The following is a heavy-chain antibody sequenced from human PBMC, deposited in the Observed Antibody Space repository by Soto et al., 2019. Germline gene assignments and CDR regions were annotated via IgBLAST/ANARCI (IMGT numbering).Heavy chain of an antibody. V-gene: IGHV4-61*01. Sequence: PSDTLSLTYIHSGRSVRTGKDHRSWKPQPPWNGLVCIGYIHYCGTSNYNPSLRSGVTILVDTSMNQFSLRLSSVTAADTVVYYCARLGVVVIGGAYYYYGLDVWGQGTTVT. J-gene: IGHJ6*02. D-gene: IGHD3-22*01. CDR2: IHYCGTS. CDR1: GRSVRTGKDH. CDR3: ARLGVVVIGGAYYYYGLDV.